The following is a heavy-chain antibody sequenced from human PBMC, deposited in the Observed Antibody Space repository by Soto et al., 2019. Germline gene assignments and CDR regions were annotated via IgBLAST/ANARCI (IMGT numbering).Heavy chain of an antibody. Sequence: GASVKVSCKASGGTFSSYAISWVRQAPGQGLEWMGGIIPIFGTANYAQKFQGRVTITADESTSTAYMELSSLRSEDTAVYYCARVVKEQQPTSSYYYYGMDVWGQGTTVTVSS. CDR1: GGTFSSYA. V-gene: IGHV1-69*13. CDR3: ARVVKEQQPTSSYYYYGMDV. CDR2: IIPIFGTA. D-gene: IGHD6-13*01. J-gene: IGHJ6*02.